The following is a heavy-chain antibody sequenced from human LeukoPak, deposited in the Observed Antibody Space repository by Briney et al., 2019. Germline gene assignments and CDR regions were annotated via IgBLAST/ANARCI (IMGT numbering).Heavy chain of an antibody. CDR2: ISYDGSNK. CDR3: AKADQWLDLDY. D-gene: IGHD6-19*01. CDR1: GFTFSSYG. V-gene: IGHV3-30*18. J-gene: IGHJ4*02. Sequence: GGSLRLSCAASGFTFSSYGMYWVRQAPGKGLEWVAVISYDGSNKYYADSVKGRFTISRDNSENTLYLQMNSLRAEDTAVYYCAKADQWLDLDYWGQGTLVTVSS.